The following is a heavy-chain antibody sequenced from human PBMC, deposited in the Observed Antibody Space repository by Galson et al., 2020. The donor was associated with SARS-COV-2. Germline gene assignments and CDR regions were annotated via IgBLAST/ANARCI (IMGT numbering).Heavy chain of an antibody. CDR2: MNPNSGNT. CDR3: ARSYDDFATWFDP. J-gene: IGHJ5*02. D-gene: IGHD4-17*01. CDR1: GYTFTNYE. Sequence: ASVKVSCKAPGYTFTNYEINWVRQAPGQGLEWMGWMNPNSGNTGYAQKFQGRVTMTRTTTISTAYMELNSLTSEDTAVYDCARSYDDFATWFDPWGQGTLVTVSS. V-gene: IGHV1-8*01.